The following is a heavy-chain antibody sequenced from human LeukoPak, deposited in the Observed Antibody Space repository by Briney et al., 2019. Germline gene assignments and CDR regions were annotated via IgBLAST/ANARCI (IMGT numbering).Heavy chain of an antibody. CDR1: GFTVSNSY. V-gene: IGHV3-53*01. J-gene: IGHJ4*02. CDR3: VGQTHKDY. Sequence: GGSLRLSCAASGFTVSNSYMSWVRQAPGQGLEWVSVLYSGGGAYYTASVRGRFTISRDSSKNTLYLQMNSLRADDTAVYYWVGQTHKDYWGQGTLVTVSS. CDR2: LYSGGGA. D-gene: IGHD1-26*01.